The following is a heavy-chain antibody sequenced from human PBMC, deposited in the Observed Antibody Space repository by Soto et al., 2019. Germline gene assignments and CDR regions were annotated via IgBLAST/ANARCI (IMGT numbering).Heavy chain of an antibody. CDR3: ARVLVVAATPDY. CDR2: ISAFNGNT. Sequence: QVQLEQSGAEVKKPGASVKVSCKSSGYTFNTYGISWVRQAPGQGLEWMGWISAFNGNTEYAQEFQGRVTMTTDTSTRTAHMELRSLRFDDTAVYYCARVLVVAATPDYWGQGTLVTVSS. J-gene: IGHJ4*02. CDR1: GYTFNTYG. D-gene: IGHD2-15*01. V-gene: IGHV1-18*04.